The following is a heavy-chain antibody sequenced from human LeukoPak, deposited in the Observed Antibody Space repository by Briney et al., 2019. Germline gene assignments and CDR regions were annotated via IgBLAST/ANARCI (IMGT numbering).Heavy chain of an antibody. CDR1: GFTFNTYD. Sequence: GGSLRLSCGASGFTFNTYDISWVRQAPGKGLEWVSAISGGGGSTYYADSVKGRITVSRDNSKNTLYLQMSSLRAEDTAVYYCARDDNWNDGRGLDDWGRGTLVTVSS. J-gene: IGHJ4*02. D-gene: IGHD1-1*01. CDR3: ARDDNWNDGRGLDD. V-gene: IGHV3-23*01. CDR2: ISGGGGST.